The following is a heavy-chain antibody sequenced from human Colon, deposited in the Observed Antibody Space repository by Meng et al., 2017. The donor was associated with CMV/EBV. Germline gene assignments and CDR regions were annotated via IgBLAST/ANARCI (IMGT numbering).Heavy chain of an antibody. V-gene: IGHV1-2*06. D-gene: IGHD3-22*01. CDR2: IDPDSGGT. Sequence: ASVKACKASGYIFTDFYINWVRQAPGQGLEWMGRIDPDSGGTNYAQKFQGRVTMTRDTSGRTAYLELTSLTSADTAIYYCARDSDYYDSGGYYYNRAFALWGQGTMVTVSS. J-gene: IGHJ3*01. CDR3: ARDSDYYDSGGYYYNRAFAL. CDR1: GYIFTDFY.